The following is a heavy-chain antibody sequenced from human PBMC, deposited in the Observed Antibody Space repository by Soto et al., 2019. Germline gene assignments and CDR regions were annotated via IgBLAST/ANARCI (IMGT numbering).Heavy chain of an antibody. J-gene: IGHJ6*02. CDR1: GVSFSGYY. CDR3: ARGLRGWEYYYGMDV. D-gene: IGHD6-19*01. Sequence: SETLSLTCAVYGVSFSGYYWSWIRQPPGKGLEWIGEINHSGSTNYNPSLKSRVTISVDTSKNQFSLKLSSVTAADTAVYYCARGLRGWEYYYGMDVWGQGTTVTVSS. CDR2: INHSGST. V-gene: IGHV4-34*01.